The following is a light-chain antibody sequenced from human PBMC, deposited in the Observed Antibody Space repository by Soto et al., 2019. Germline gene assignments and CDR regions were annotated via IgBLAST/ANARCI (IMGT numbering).Light chain of an antibody. J-gene: IGKJ5*01. Sequence: EIQMTQSSSSVSVSVGERLTVTCRGSQGISTWLAWYQQKAGKAPNLLIYGASNLHSGVPSRFSGSGSGTNFTLTISSLQTEDVATYYCQQANSFTITFGQGTRLEIK. CDR2: GAS. V-gene: IGKV1-12*01. CDR1: QGISTW. CDR3: QQANSFTIT.